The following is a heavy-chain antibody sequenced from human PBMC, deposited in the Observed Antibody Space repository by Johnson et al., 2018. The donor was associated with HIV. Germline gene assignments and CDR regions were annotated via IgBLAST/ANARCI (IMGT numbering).Heavy chain of an antibody. CDR1: GFTFDDYD. V-gene: IGHV3-20*04. Sequence: VQLVESGGGVVRPGGSLKLSCAASGFTFDDYDMTWVRQAPGKGLEWVSGINWNGGSTGYADSVKGRFTISRDNAKDSVYMQMNSLRVEDTAVYYCAKVPMGGSSGWPAAFDIGGQGTMVTVSS. CDR3: AKVPMGGSSGWPAAFDI. J-gene: IGHJ3*02. D-gene: IGHD6-19*01. CDR2: INWNGGST.